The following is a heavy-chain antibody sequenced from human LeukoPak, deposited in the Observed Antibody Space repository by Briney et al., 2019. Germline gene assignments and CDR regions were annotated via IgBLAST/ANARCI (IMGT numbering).Heavy chain of an antibody. Sequence: NHGESLKISCKISGYILTNNWIGWVRQVPGKGLEWMGLIYDTKYSPSFQTQVTISVDKSTTTAYPQWTSLKASDTAIYFCARRAELGMRYFDSWGQGALVTVSS. V-gene: IGHV5-51*01. J-gene: IGHJ4*02. CDR2: IYDT. D-gene: IGHD3-16*01. CDR3: ARRAELGMRYFDS. CDR1: GYILTNNW.